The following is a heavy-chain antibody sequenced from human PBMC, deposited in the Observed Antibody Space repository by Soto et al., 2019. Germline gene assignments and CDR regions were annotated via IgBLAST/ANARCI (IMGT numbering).Heavy chain of an antibody. Sequence: EVQLLESGGGLLQPGGSLRLSCAASGFTFSSYAMSWVRQDPGKGLEWVSAISGSGGSTYYADSVKGRFSISRDNSKNTLYLQMNSLRAEDTAVYYCAKGLFGGGRYYYYYMDDWGKGCTVSVSS. D-gene: IGHD2-21*01. CDR3: AKGLFGGGRYYYYYMDD. CDR2: ISGSGGST. J-gene: IGHJ6*03. CDR1: GFTFSSYA. V-gene: IGHV3-23*01.